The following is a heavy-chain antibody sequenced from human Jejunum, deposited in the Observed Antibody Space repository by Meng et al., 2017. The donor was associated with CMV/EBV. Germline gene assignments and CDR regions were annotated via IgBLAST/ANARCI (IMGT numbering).Heavy chain of an antibody. CDR2: MNPNNGNT. D-gene: IGHD2-15*01. V-gene: IGHV1-8*01. CDR3: ASHQQFCSGGSCYSLGYYYGMDV. Sequence: INWVSQAPGQGLEWMGWMNPNNGNTGYAQKFEGRFTMTWNTSTSTAYMELSSLRSEDTAIYYCASHQQFCSGGSCYSLGYYYGMDVWGQGTTVTVSS. J-gene: IGHJ6*02.